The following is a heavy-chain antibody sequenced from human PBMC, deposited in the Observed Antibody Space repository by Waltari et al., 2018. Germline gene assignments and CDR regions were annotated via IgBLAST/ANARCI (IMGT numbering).Heavy chain of an antibody. V-gene: IGHV3-7*01. CDR1: GFTFSRYW. J-gene: IGHJ4*02. CDR2: IKQDGSEK. D-gene: IGHD3-10*01. Sequence: EVQLVESGGGLVQPGGSLRLSCSASGFTFSRYWMSWVRQAPGKGLEWVANIKQDGSEKYYVDSVKGRFTISRDNAKNSLYLQMNSLRAEDTAVYYCARARFRELWRFDYWGQGTLVTVSS. CDR3: ARARFRELWRFDY.